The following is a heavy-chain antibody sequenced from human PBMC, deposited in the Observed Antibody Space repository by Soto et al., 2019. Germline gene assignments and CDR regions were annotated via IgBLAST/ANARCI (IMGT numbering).Heavy chain of an antibody. CDR3: ARGRAGVTGTIGGDDAFDI. Sequence: HLGGSLRLSCAASGFTFSSYWMSWVRQAPGKGLEWVANIKQDGSEKYYVDSVKGRFTISRDNAKNSLYLQMNSLRAEDTAVYYCARGRAGVTGTIGGDDAFDIWGQGTMVTVSS. CDR2: IKQDGSEK. V-gene: IGHV3-7*04. D-gene: IGHD1-20*01. J-gene: IGHJ3*02. CDR1: GFTFSSYW.